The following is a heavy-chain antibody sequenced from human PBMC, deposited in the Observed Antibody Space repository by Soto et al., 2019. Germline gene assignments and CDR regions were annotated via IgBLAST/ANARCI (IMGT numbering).Heavy chain of an antibody. J-gene: IGHJ4*02. D-gene: IGHD6-19*01. CDR2: IYHSGTT. CDR3: ARHIAVPRTRGFDY. CDR1: GGSITTNW. Sequence: QVHLQESDPGLVKPSGTLSLTCAVSGGSITTNWWSWVRQPPGKGLEWIGEIYHSGTTNYNPSPRGRVTISVDKSNNQFSLNLNSVTAADSAISYCARHIAVPRTRGFDYWGQGNLVTVSS. V-gene: IGHV4-4*02.